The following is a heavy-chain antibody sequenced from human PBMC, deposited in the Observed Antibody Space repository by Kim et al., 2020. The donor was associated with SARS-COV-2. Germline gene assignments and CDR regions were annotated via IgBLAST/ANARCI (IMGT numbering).Heavy chain of an antibody. V-gene: IGHV1-2*05. CDR2: INPNSGGT. Sequence: ASVKVSCKASGYTFTGYYMHWVRQAPGQGLEWMGRINPNSGGTNYAQKFQGRVTMTRDTSISTAYMELSRLRSDDTVVYYWARGGGGAADPLRRGWFYYGMDVWGQGTTVTVSS. CDR3: ARGGGGAADPLRRGWFYYGMDV. D-gene: IGHD3-16*01. CDR1: GYTFTGYY. J-gene: IGHJ6*02.